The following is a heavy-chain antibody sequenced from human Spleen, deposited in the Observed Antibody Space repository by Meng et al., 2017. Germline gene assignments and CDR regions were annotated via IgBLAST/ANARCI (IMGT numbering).Heavy chain of an antibody. CDR1: GFTFSRFP. J-gene: IGHJ4*02. D-gene: IGHD6-19*01. CDR3: ARDVDSGYASSHSSGWVDY. CDR2: ISYDGSNK. Sequence: GGSLRLSCAASGFTFSRFPIHWVRQAPGKGLDWVALISYDGSNKFYADSVKGRFTISRDNSKNTLYLQMNSLRAEDTAVYYCARDVDSGYASSHSSGWVDYWGQGTLVTVSS. V-gene: IGHV3-30*07.